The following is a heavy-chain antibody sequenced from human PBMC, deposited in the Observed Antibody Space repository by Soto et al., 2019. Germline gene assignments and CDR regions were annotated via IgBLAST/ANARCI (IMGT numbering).Heavy chain of an antibody. D-gene: IGHD6-6*01. CDR3: AKVSGLSIAGPGAASGAAFEY. CDR2: ISSDGSNK. J-gene: IGHJ4*02. V-gene: IGHV3-30*18. Sequence: QVQLVESGGGLVQPGRSLRLSCAASGFTFSNYAMNWLRQAPGKGLEWVASISSDGSNKYYADSLKGRFTISRDNSKNTVYLQTNSLRGDDTAVYYCAKVSGLSIAGPGAASGAAFEYGGQGALVTVSS. CDR1: GFTFSNYA.